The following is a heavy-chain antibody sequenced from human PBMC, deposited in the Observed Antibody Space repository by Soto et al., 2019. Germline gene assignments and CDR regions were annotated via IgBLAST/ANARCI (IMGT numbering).Heavy chain of an antibody. CDR1: GGTFSSYA. Sequence: SVKVSCKASGGTFSSYAISWVRQAPGQGLEWMGGIIPIFGTANYAQKFQGRVTITADESTSTAYMELSSLRSEDTAVYYCARGYSRARTNWFDPWGQGTLVTVSS. CDR2: IIPIFGTA. CDR3: ARGYSRARTNWFDP. J-gene: IGHJ5*02. D-gene: IGHD6-13*01. V-gene: IGHV1-69*13.